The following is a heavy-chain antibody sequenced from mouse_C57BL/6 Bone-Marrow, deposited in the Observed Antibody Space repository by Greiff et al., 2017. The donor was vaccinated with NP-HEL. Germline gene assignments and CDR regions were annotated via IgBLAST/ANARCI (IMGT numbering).Heavy chain of an antibody. CDR1: GYTFTSYG. J-gene: IGHJ2*01. CDR3: ARSWNIYDGYY. CDR2: IYPRSGNT. Sequence: VQLQQSGAELARPGASVKLSCKASGYTFTSYGISWVKQRTGQGLEWIGEIYPRSGNTYYNEKFKGKATLTADKSSSTAYVELRSLTSEDSAVYFCARSWNIYDGYYWGQGTTLTVSS. D-gene: IGHD2-3*01. V-gene: IGHV1-81*01.